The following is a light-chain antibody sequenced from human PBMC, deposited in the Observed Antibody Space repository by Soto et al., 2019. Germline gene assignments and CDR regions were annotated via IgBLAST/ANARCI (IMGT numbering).Light chain of an antibody. J-gene: IGKJ3*01. CDR2: AAS. Sequence: EIVMTQSPATLSVSPGERATLSCRASQSVSGNLACYQQKPGQAPRLHIYAASTRATGIPARFSGSRSGTEFTPTFRRVQCEDFGVYYCQLYNNWPPITFGPGTKVYIK. CDR1: QSVSGN. V-gene: IGKV3-15*01. CDR3: QLYNNWPPIT.